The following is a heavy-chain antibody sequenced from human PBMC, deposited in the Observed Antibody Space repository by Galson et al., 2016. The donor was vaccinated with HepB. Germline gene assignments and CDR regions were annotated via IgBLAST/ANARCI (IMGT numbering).Heavy chain of an antibody. CDR2: IFYSGST. J-gene: IGHJ5*02. CDR3: ARSSLNWFDP. CDR1: AGSISSGGYY. Sequence: TLSLTCTVSAGSISSGGYYWGWIRQHPGKGLEWIGYIFYSGSTYYNPSLKSRVTISVDTSKNQFSLNLRSVTAADTALYYCARSSLNWFDPWDQGTLVTVSS. V-gene: IGHV4-31*03.